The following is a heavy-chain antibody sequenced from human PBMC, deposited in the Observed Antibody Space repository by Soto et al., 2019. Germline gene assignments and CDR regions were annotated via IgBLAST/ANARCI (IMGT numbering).Heavy chain of an antibody. CDR3: ARNRNQILRYFDWSILY. V-gene: IGHV4-59*01. D-gene: IGHD3-9*01. CDR1: GGSISSYY. CDR2: IYYSGST. J-gene: IGHJ4*02. Sequence: PSETLSLTCTVSGGSISSYYWSWIRQPPGKGLEWIGYIYYSGSTNYNPSLKGRVTISVDTSKNQFSLKLSSVTAADTAVYYCARNRNQILRYFDWSILYWGQGTLVTVSS.